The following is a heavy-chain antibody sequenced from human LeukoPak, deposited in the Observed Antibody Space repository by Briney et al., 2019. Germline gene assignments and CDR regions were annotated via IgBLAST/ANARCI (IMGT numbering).Heavy chain of an antibody. V-gene: IGHV4-61*02. Sequence: SQTLSLTCIVSGGSISRGSYYWNWIRQPAGKGLEWMGRIYNSGSTNYNPSLKSRVTISTDMSRNQFSLNLSSVTAADTAMYYCARRGGLTSFGVTVEYYFDYWGQGTLVTVSS. J-gene: IGHJ4*02. CDR2: IYNSGST. D-gene: IGHD3-3*01. CDR3: ARRGGLTSFGVTVEYYFDY. CDR1: GGSISRGSYY.